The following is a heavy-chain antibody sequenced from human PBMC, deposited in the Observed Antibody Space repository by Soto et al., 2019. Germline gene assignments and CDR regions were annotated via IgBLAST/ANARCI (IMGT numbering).Heavy chain of an antibody. CDR1: GGSISSYY. Sequence: ETLSLTCTVSGGSISSYYWSWIRQPPGKGLEWIGYIYYSGSTNYNPSLKSRVTISVDTSKNQFSLKLSSVTAADTAVYYCARLQADCSGGSCFNRDAFDIWGQGTMVTVSS. CDR3: ARLQADCSGGSCFNRDAFDI. CDR2: IYYSGST. V-gene: IGHV4-59*08. J-gene: IGHJ3*02. D-gene: IGHD2-15*01.